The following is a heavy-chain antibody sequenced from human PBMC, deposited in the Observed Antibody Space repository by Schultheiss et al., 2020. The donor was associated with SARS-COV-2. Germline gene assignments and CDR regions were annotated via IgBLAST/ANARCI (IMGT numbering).Heavy chain of an antibody. D-gene: IGHD6-6*01. CDR2: ISGSGGST. CDR1: GFTFSSYA. CDR3: AKDQKKRLSLAARLDYGMDV. V-gene: IGHV3-23*01. Sequence: GGSLRLSCAASGFTFSSYAMSWVRQAPGKGLEWVSAISGSGGSTYYADSVKGRFTISRDNSKNTLYLQMNSLRAEDTAVYYCAKDQKKRLSLAARLDYGMDVWGQGTTVTVSS. J-gene: IGHJ6*02.